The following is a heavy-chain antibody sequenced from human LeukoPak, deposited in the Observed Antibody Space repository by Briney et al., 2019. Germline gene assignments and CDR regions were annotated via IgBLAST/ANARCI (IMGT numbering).Heavy chain of an antibody. CDR2: IIPILGIA. CDR3: ARVEAVAGFDY. D-gene: IGHD6-19*01. V-gene: IGHV1-69*04. CDR1: GGTFSSYA. Sequence: SVKVSCKASGGTFSSYAISWVRQAPGQGLEWMVRIIPILGIANYAQKFQGRVTITADKSTSTAYMELSSLRSEDTAVYYCARVEAVAGFDYWGRGTLVTVSS. J-gene: IGHJ4*02.